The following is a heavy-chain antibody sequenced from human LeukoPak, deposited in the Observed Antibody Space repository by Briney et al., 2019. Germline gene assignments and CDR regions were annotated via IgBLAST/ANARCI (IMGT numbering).Heavy chain of an antibody. J-gene: IGHJ4*02. CDR3: ARGDLFGGVIDRFDY. CDR1: GFTFSDSY. Sequence: GGSLRLSCAASGFTFSDSYMTWIRQAPGKGLEWVSYISNSGSSIYYADSVKGRFTTSRDNAKNSLYLQMNSLRAEDTAVYYCARGDLFGGVIDRFDYWGQGTLVTVSS. D-gene: IGHD3-16*02. CDR2: ISNSGSSI. V-gene: IGHV3-11*04.